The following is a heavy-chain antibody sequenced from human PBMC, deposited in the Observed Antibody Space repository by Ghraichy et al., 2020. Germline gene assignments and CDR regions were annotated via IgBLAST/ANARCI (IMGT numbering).Heavy chain of an antibody. J-gene: IGHJ6*02. D-gene: IGHD2-15*01. CDR2: IYYAGTT. CDR3: TRHDVVAVIDRGMGV. V-gene: IGHV4-59*08. Sequence: SETLSLTCTVSGGSVSGYYWSWIRQSPGKGLEWIGYIYYAGTTLYSPSLKSRVTISVDTSMNQVSLWLRSVTAADTAVYYCTRHDVVAVIDRGMGVWGRGSKVTVSS. CDR1: GGSVSGYY.